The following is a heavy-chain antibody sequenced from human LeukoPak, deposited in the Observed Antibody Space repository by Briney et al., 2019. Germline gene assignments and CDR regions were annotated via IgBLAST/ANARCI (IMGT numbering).Heavy chain of an antibody. J-gene: IGHJ4*02. D-gene: IGHD2-2*01. Sequence: PGGSLRLSCAASGFNFVNYWMHWVRQAPGRGLECVANMNQDGSEKHYGDSVKGRFTISRDNAKQSLYLQMNSLRAEDTAVYYCVGYCSSPTCHGAVYWGQGTLVTVSS. CDR2: MNQDGSEK. CDR3: VGYCSSPTCHGAVY. CDR1: GFNFVNYW. V-gene: IGHV3-7*05.